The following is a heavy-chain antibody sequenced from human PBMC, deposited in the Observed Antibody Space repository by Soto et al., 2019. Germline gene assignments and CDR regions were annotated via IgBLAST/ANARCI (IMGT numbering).Heavy chain of an antibody. D-gene: IGHD5-12*01. J-gene: IGHJ6*02. CDR2: ISPYTGNT. Sequence: QVQLVQSGDEVKKPGASVKVSCKASGYIFVNYGIAWVRQAPGQGLEWMGWISPYTGNTHSATKVQGRLTMTTDTSTSTAYMDLGSLTSDDTAIYYFVLVDNYGTPSPQYVWGQGTTGTVSS. CDR3: VLVDNYGTPSPQYV. CDR1: GYIFVNYG. V-gene: IGHV1-18*01.